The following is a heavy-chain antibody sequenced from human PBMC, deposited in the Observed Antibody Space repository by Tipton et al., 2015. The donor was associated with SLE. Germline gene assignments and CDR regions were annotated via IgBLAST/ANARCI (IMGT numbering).Heavy chain of an antibody. J-gene: IGHJ4*02. Sequence: TLSLTCTVSGGSISSGSYYWSWIRQPAGKGLEWIGHIYTSGSTNYNPSLKSRVTISVDTSKNQFSLKLSSVTAADTAVYYCARGRNWAGGDYWGQGTLVTVSS. CDR2: IYTSGST. CDR1: GGSISSGSYY. V-gene: IGHV4-61*09. D-gene: IGHD1-1*01. CDR3: ARGRNWAGGDY.